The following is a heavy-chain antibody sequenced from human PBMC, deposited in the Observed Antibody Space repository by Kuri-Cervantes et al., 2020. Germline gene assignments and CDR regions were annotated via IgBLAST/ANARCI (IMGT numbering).Heavy chain of an antibody. J-gene: IGHJ5*02. D-gene: IGHD3-16*01. CDR3: ARDHYGGAGFDP. Sequence: GESLKISCAASGFTFSSYAMSWVRQAPGKGLEWVAVISYDGSNKYYADSVKGRFTISRDNSKNTLYLQMNSLRAEDTAVYYCARDHYGGAGFDPWGQGTLVTVSS. V-gene: IGHV3-30-3*01. CDR1: GFTFSSYA. CDR2: ISYDGSNK.